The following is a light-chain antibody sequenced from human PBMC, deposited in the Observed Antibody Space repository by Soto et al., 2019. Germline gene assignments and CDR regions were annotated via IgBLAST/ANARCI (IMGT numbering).Light chain of an antibody. CDR2: TNI. J-gene: IGLJ3*02. CDR3: AAWDDILSGPV. CDR1: STNIGANY. V-gene: IGLV1-47*01. Sequence: QSVLTQPPSASGTPGRRVTISCSGSSTNIGANYVYWYQQFPGTAPKLLIYTNIQRPSGVPDRFSGSKSGTSASLAISGLRSEDEADYYCAAWDDILSGPVFGGGTKLTVL.